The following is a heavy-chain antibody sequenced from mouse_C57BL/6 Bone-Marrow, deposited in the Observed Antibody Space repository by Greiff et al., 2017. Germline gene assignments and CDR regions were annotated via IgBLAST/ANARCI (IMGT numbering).Heavy chain of an antibody. D-gene: IGHD2-4*01. CDR1: GYSITSGYY. J-gene: IGHJ4*01. Sequence: EVQLQESGPGLVKPSQSLSLTCSVTGYSITSGYYWNWIRQFPGNKLEWMGYISYDGSNNYNPSLKNRISITRDTSKNQFVLKLNSVTTEDTATDYGARERYDYDGYYAMAYGGQGTSVTVSS. CDR2: ISYDGSN. V-gene: IGHV3-6*01. CDR3: ARERYDYDGYYAMAY.